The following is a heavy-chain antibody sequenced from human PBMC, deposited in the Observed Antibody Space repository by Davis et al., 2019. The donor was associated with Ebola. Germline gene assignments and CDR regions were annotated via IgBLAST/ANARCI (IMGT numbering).Heavy chain of an antibody. CDR1: GYTFTSYG. Sequence: ASVKVSCKASGYTFTSYGISWVRQAPGQGLEWMGWISAYNGNTNYAQKLQGRVTMTTDTSTSTAYMELRSLRSDDTAVYYCARAEPQVVPAAMSHYYYYYGMDVWGKGTTVTVSS. CDR3: ARAEPQVVPAAMSHYYYYYGMDV. CDR2: ISAYNGNT. D-gene: IGHD2-2*01. J-gene: IGHJ6*04. V-gene: IGHV1-18*01.